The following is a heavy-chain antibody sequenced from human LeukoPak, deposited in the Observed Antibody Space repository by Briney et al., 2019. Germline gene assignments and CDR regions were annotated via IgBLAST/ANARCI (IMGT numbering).Heavy chain of an antibody. J-gene: IGHJ5*02. CDR2: IYYSGST. CDR1: GGSINAYY. CDR3: ARVRGDSTSWGWFDP. V-gene: IGHV4-59*12. D-gene: IGHD6-13*01. Sequence: KPSETLSLSCTVSGGSINAYYWGWIRQPPGKGLEWIGNIYYSGSTNYNPSHKSRVTISVDTSKKQFSLKLNSVTVADTAVYYCARVRGDSTSWGWFDPWGQGTLVSVSS.